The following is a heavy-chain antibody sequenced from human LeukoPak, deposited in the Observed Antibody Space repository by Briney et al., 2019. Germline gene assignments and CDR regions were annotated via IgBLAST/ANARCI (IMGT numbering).Heavy chain of an antibody. CDR3: ARGNWNSLGAFDY. J-gene: IGHJ4*02. V-gene: IGHV4-39*07. Sequence: SETLSLTCTVSGGSISSSSYYWGWIRQPPGKGLEWIGSIYYSGSTYYNPSLKSRVTISVDTSKNQFSLKLSSVTAADTAVYYCARGNWNSLGAFDYWGQGTLVTVSS. D-gene: IGHD1-7*01. CDR2: IYYSGST. CDR1: GGSISSSSYY.